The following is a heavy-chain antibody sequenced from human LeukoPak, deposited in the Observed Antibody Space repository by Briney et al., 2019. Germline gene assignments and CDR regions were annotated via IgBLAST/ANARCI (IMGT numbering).Heavy chain of an antibody. CDR2: ISAYNGNT. V-gene: IGHV1-18*01. D-gene: IGHD1-26*01. J-gene: IGHJ3*02. CDR3: ARDRVGATTDDAFDI. CDR1: GYTFTSYG. Sequence: ASVKVSCKASGYTFTSYGISWVRQAPGQGLEWMGWISAYNGNTNYAQKFQGRVTITADESTSTAYMELSSLRSEDTAVYYCARDRVGATTDDAFDIWGQGTMVTVSS.